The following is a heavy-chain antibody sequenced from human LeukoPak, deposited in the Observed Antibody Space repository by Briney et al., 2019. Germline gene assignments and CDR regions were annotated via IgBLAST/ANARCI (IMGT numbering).Heavy chain of an antibody. CDR2: IFTSGST. V-gene: IGHV4-4*07. D-gene: IGHD1/OR15-1a*01. J-gene: IGHJ6*03. CDR3: ARTRNWNNGPYYYYYMDV. Sequence: SETLSLTCTVSGGSISSYYWSWIRQPAGKGLEWIGRIFTSGSTNYNPSLKSRVTISVDKSKNQFSLKLSSVTAADTAVYYCARTRNWNNGPYYYYYMDVRGKGTTVTVSS. CDR1: GGSISSYY.